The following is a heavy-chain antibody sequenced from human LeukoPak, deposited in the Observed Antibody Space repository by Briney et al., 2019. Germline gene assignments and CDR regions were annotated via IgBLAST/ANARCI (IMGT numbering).Heavy chain of an antibody. D-gene: IGHD3-16*01. CDR1: GFIFSDHY. CDR2: IYPGGNNM. Sequence: PGGSLRLSSAASGFIFSDHYMSWIRQAPGKGLEWVSYIYPGGNNMYHTDSVKGRLTISRDNAKNSLYLQMNSLRVEDTAVYYCARGHYGLDYWGQGTLVTVSS. CDR3: ARGHYGLDY. J-gene: IGHJ4*02. V-gene: IGHV3-11*01.